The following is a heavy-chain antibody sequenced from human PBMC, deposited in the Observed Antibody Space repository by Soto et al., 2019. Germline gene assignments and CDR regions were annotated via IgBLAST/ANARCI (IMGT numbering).Heavy chain of an antibody. CDR2: IYYSGST. J-gene: IGHJ6*02. V-gene: IGHV4-31*03. CDR3: ARTPLTYYYGSGSAYGMDV. D-gene: IGHD3-10*01. Sequence: TLSLTCTVSGGSISSGGYYWSWIRQHPGKGLEWIGYIYYSGSTYYNPSLKSRVTISVDTSKNQFSLKLSSVTAADTAVYYCARTPLTYYYGSGSAYGMDVWGQGTTVTVSS. CDR1: GGSISSGGYY.